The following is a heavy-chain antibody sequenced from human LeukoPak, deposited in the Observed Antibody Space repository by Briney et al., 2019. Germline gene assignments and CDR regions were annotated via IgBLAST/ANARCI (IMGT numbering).Heavy chain of an antibody. Sequence: GRSLRLSCAASGFTFSSYAMHWVRQAPGKGLEWVAVISYDGSNKYYADSVKGRFTISRDNSKNTLYLQMNSLRAEDTAVYYRARDRSLLWSADVWGQGTTVTVSS. CDR3: ARDRSLLWSADV. CDR1: GFTFSSYA. CDR2: ISYDGSNK. V-gene: IGHV3-30-3*01. D-gene: IGHD3-10*02. J-gene: IGHJ6*02.